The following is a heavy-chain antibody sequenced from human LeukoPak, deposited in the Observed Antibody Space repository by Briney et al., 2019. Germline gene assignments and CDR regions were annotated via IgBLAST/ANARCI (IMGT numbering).Heavy chain of an antibody. CDR2: ISYDGSNK. D-gene: IGHD3-22*01. J-gene: IGHJ4*02. CDR1: GFTFSSYG. Sequence: GGSLRLSCAASGFTFSSYGMHWVRQAPGKGLEWVAVISYDGSNKYYADSVKGRFTISRDNSKNTLYLQMNSLRAEDTAVYYCARDEYYDSSGPFDYWGQGTLVTVSS. CDR3: ARDEYYDSSGPFDY. V-gene: IGHV3-30*03.